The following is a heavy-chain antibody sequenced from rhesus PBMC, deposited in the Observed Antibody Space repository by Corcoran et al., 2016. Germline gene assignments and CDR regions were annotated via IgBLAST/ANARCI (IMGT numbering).Heavy chain of an antibody. D-gene: IGHD5-36*01. V-gene: IGHV4S2*01. Sequence: QGQLQESGPGLVKTSETLSRPCAVSGASVSGTYWTWHRQAPGKGLEWVGRICGSGTTTDYNPSLKIRVAISMDTSRNQISLKLDSVTAADTAIYYCARAGIATDFDFWGQGLLVTVSS. CDR2: ICGSGTTT. CDR3: ARAGIATDFDF. J-gene: IGHJ4*01. CDR1: GASVSGTY.